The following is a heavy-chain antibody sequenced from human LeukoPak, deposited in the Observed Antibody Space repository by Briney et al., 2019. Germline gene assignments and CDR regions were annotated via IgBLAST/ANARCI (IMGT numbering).Heavy chain of an antibody. V-gene: IGHV3-7*01. CDR1: GFTFSSFS. D-gene: IGHD5-24*01. J-gene: IGHJ4*02. CDR3: ARERPIITYFDY. Sequence: GGSLRLSCAASGFTFSSFSMNWVRQAPGKGLEWVANMNRDGSEKNYVDSIKGRFTISRDNAANSLYLQMNSLRVEDTAVYYCARERPIITYFDYWGQGTLVTVSS. CDR2: MNRDGSEK.